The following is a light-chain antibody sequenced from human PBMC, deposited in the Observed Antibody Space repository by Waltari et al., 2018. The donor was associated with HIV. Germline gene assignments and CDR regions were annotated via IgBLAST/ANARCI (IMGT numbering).Light chain of an antibody. CDR2: RDN. CDR3: QSFDNRLSAVQ. J-gene: IGLJ3*02. Sequence: QSVLTQPPSVSGAPGQTVTISCTGSSSNIGAHYGVNWYHQRPGTAPRLLIFRDNNRPSGVPDRFSGSRSGTAASLAISGIQAEDESDYSCQSFDNRLSAVQFGGGNKLTVL. CDR1: SSNIGAHYG. V-gene: IGLV1-40*01.